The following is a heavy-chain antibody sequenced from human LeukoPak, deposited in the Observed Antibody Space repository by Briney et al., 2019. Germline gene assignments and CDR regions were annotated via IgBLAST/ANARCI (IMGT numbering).Heavy chain of an antibody. J-gene: IGHJ6*02. CDR2: INPNSGGT. CDR1: GYTFTGYY. Sequence: ASVTVSFKASGYTFTGYYMHWVRQAPGQGLEWMGWINPNSGGTNYAQKFQGRVTMTRDTSISTAYMELSRLRSDDTAVYYCAREWAGDIVVVPAAAAPLYYYYGMDVWGQGTTVTVSS. CDR3: AREWAGDIVVVPAAAAPLYYYYGMDV. V-gene: IGHV1-2*02. D-gene: IGHD2-2*01.